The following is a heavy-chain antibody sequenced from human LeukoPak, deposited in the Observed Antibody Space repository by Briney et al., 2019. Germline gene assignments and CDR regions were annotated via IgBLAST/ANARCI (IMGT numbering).Heavy chain of an antibody. CDR3: AKGSDLTPYYYYYYMDV. Sequence: ASVKVSFKASGYTFTSYDINWVRQATGQGLEWMGWMNPNSGNTGYAQKFQGRVTMTRNTSISTAYMELSSLRSEDTAVYYCAKGSDLTPYYYYYYMDVWGKGTTVTVSS. V-gene: IGHV1-8*01. J-gene: IGHJ6*03. CDR1: GYTFTSYD. CDR2: MNPNSGNT.